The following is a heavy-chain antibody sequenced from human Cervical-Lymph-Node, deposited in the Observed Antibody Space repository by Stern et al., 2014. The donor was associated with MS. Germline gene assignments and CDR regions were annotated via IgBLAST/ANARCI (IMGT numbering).Heavy chain of an antibody. CDR3: AITGRTSHGLFDY. Sequence: QVQLVQSGAEVKKPGASVKVSCKTSGYIFTDYYIHWVRQAAGQGLEWMGWINPKSGGTDYAERFQGRVTMTRDSSVRTANMEMNSLTSDDTAVYFCAITGRTSHGLFDYWGQGTLVTVSS. D-gene: IGHD7-27*01. J-gene: IGHJ4*02. V-gene: IGHV1-2*02. CDR2: INPKSGGT. CDR1: GYIFTDYY.